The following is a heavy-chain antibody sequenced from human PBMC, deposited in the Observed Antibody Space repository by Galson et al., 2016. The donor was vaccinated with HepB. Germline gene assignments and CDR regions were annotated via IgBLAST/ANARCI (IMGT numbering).Heavy chain of an antibody. V-gene: IGHV3-23*01. CDR2: ISDTAGST. D-gene: IGHD3-22*01. CDR3: AIRLDYYGSRGS. J-gene: IGHJ5*02. Sequence: GLEWVSSISDTAGSTYYADSVKGRFTISRDNSRNTLFLQLNSLRAEDTAVYYCAIRLDYYGSRGSWGQGTLVTVSS.